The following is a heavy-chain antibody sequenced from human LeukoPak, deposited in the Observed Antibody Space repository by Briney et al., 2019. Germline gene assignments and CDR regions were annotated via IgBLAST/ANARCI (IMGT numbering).Heavy chain of an antibody. CDR2: INPNSGGT. J-gene: IGHJ5*02. V-gene: IGHV1-2*02. CDR1: GYTFTGYY. D-gene: IGHD2-2*01. CDR3: ARDLYCSSTSCYNWFDP. Sequence: ASVKVSCEASGYTFTGYYMHWVRQAPGQGLEWMGWINPNSGGTNYAQKFQGRVTMTRDTSISTAYMELSRLRSDDTAVYYCARDLYCSSTSCYNWFDPWGQGTLVTVSS.